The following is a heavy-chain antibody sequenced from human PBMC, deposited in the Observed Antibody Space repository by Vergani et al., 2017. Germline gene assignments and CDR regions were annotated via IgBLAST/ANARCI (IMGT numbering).Heavy chain of an antibody. Sequence: QVQLVQSGAEVKKPGASVKVSCKASGYTFTGYYMQWVRQAPGQGLEWMGWINPNSGGTKYAQKFLGRVTMTRDTSISTAYMELSRLRSDDTAVYYGARDQSMVFCSSTSCFEGWFDPWGQGTLVTVSS. J-gene: IGHJ5*02. CDR2: INPNSGGT. CDR3: ARDQSMVFCSSTSCFEGWFDP. CDR1: GYTFTGYY. D-gene: IGHD2-2*01. V-gene: IGHV1-2*02.